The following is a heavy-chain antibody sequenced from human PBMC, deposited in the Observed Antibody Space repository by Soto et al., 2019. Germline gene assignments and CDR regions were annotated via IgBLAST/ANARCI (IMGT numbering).Heavy chain of an antibody. J-gene: IGHJ6*02. CDR2: MSHDGSNK. CDR1: GSTFSSYA. V-gene: IGHV3-30-3*01. CDR3: ARDKKSQQGYYGMDV. Sequence: LRLSCAASGSTFSSYAMHWVRQAPGKGLEWVAIMSHDGSNKYYADSVKGRSTMLRDNSKNMLYLQMNSLRVEDTAVYYCARDKKSQQGYYGMDVWGQGTTVTVSS.